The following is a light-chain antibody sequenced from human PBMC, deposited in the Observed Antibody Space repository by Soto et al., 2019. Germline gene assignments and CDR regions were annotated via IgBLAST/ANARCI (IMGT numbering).Light chain of an antibody. CDR2: SHS. V-gene: IGLV1-44*01. CDR1: DSNIGSTT. Sequence: QSVLTQPPSVSGTPGQRVTISCSGSDSNIGSTTVSWFQQLPGTAPKLLIYSHSQRPSGVPDRFSGSKSGTSASLAIRGLQSEDEADYYCSSYTSTSTRMFGGGTKLTVL. J-gene: IGLJ3*02. CDR3: SSYTSTSTRM.